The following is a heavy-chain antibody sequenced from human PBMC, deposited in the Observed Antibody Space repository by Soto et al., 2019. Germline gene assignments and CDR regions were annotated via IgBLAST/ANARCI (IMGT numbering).Heavy chain of an antibody. J-gene: IGHJ4*02. CDR1: GYTFTSYA. Sequence: QVQLVQSGAEEKKPGASVKVSSKASGYTFTSYAMNWVRQAPGQRLEWMGWINAGNGNTKYSQKFQGRVTITRDTSASTAYMELSSLRSEDTAVYYCARGTVVTHFDYWGQGTLVTVSS. V-gene: IGHV1-3*05. CDR3: ARGTVVTHFDY. CDR2: INAGNGNT. D-gene: IGHD2-15*01.